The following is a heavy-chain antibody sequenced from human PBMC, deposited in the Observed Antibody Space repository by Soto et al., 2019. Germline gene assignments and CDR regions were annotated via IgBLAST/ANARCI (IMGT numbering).Heavy chain of an antibody. D-gene: IGHD2-15*01. CDR2: IYYSGST. V-gene: IGHV4-31*03. Sequence: QVQLQESGPGLVKPSQTLSLTCTVSGGSISSGGYYWSWIRQHPGKGLEWIGYIYYSGSTYYNPSLKSRVTISVDTSKNQVSLKLSSVTAADTAVYYCARGGLGYCSGGSCYSAELSRYYYGMDVWGQGTTVTVSS. CDR1: GGSISSGGYY. J-gene: IGHJ6*02. CDR3: ARGGLGYCSGGSCYSAELSRYYYGMDV.